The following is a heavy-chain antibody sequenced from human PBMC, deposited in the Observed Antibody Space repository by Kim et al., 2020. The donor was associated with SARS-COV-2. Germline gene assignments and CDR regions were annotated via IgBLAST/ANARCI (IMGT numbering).Heavy chain of an antibody. V-gene: IGHV3-9*01. CDR1: GFTFDDYA. D-gene: IGHD6-13*01. CDR3: AKDRGAAGTMDY. Sequence: GGSLRLSCAASGFTFDDYAMHWVRQAPGKGLEWVSGISWNSGSIGYADSVKGRFTISRDNAKNSLYLQMNSLRAEDTALYYCAKDRGAAGTMDYWGQGT. J-gene: IGHJ4*02. CDR2: ISWNSGSI.